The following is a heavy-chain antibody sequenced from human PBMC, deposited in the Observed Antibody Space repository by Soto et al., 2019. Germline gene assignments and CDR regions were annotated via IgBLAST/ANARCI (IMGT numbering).Heavy chain of an antibody. Sequence: GDSVKPSCKASGYIFSANYIHWGRQAPGQGPTWLGWVNPHSGATNYAQKFLGRVTMRADTSASTAYMDLARLKSDDKAVYYCVRSHALGFSNGIDFWCRGILVTASS. V-gene: IGHV1-2*02. CDR1: GYIFSANY. CDR3: VRSHALGFSNGIDF. J-gene: IGHJ4*02. D-gene: IGHD1-1*01. CDR2: VNPHSGAT.